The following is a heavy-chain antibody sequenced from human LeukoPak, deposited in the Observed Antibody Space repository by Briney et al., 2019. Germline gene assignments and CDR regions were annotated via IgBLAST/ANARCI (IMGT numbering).Heavy chain of an antibody. CDR2: INHSGST. CDR1: GGSFSGYY. Sequence: KTSETLSLTCAVYGGSFSGYYWSWIRQPPGKGLEWIGEINHSGSTNYNPSLKSRVTISVDTSKNQFSLKLSSVTAADTAVYYCARSRFYLGITIFGVVPFDYWGQGTLVTVSS. J-gene: IGHJ4*02. V-gene: IGHV4-34*01. D-gene: IGHD3-3*01. CDR3: ARSRFYLGITIFGVVPFDY.